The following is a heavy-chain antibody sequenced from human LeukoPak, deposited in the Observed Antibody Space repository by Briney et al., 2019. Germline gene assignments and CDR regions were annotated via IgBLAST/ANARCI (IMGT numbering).Heavy chain of an antibody. CDR1: GFTFSSYG. CDR2: IRYDGSNK. D-gene: IGHD3-22*01. V-gene: IGHV3-30*02. CDR3: AKDNHYSDTYTYYYYFDS. J-gene: IGHJ4*02. Sequence: GGSLRLSCAASGFTFSSYGMHWVRQAPGKGLEWVAFIRYDGSNKYYADSVKGRFTISRDNAKNSLYLQMNNLRAEDTAMYYCAKDNHYSDTYTYYYYFDSWGQGTLVTVSS.